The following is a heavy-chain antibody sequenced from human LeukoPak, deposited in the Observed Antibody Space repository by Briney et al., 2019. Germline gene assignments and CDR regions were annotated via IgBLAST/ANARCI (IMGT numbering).Heavy chain of an antibody. CDR1: GFTFSSYA. J-gene: IGHJ3*02. CDR2: IDTTSSYT. D-gene: IGHD2-2*01. CDR3: ARRYCSSTTCSAFDI. Sequence: GGSLRLSCAASGFTFSSYAMSWVRQAPGKGLEWVSAIDTTSSYTYHADSVKGRFTISRDNAKNSLYLHMNSLRAEDTAVYYCARRYCSSTTCSAFDIWGQGTMVTVSS. V-gene: IGHV3-21*01.